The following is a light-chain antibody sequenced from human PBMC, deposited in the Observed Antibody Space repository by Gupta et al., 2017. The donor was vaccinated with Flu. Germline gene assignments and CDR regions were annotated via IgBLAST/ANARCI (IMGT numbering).Light chain of an antibody. J-gene: IGKJ2*03. CDR3: QQYNSYSYS. CDR2: KAS. V-gene: IGKV1-5*03. CDR1: QSITSW. Sequence: DIQMTQSPSTLSASVGDRVTITCRASQSITSWLVWYQQKAGKAPKLLIYKASSLESGVPSRFSGSGSGTEFTLTISSLQPDDFATYYCQQYNSYSYSFGQGTKLEIK.